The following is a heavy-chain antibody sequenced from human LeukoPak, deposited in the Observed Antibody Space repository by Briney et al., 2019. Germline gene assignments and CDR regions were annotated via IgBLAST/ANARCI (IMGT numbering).Heavy chain of an antibody. D-gene: IGHD5-18*01. CDR1: GFSISSGHY. V-gene: IGHV4-38-2*02. CDR3: ARIFIRNGYSSYFDC. CDR2: VYQSGTT. Sequence: SETLSLTCTVSGFSISSGHYWGWVRQPPGAGLEWIGSVYQSGTTYYNPPLKSRVTTSVDMYKNQFSLRLRPVTAADTAVYYCARIFIRNGYSSYFDCWGQGTLVTVSS. J-gene: IGHJ4*02.